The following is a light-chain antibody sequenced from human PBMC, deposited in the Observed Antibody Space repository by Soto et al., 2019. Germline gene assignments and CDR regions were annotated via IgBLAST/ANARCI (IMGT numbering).Light chain of an antibody. J-gene: IGKJ5*01. V-gene: IGKV1-27*01. CDR1: QGISNK. CDR3: QKYNSAPT. Sequence: DMQMTQSPSSLSASVGDRVSISCRASQGISNKIAWYQHKPGEAPKLLIYAASTLQSGVPSRFSGGGSGTDFTLTISSLQPEDVATYYCQKYNSAPTFGQGTRLEI. CDR2: AAS.